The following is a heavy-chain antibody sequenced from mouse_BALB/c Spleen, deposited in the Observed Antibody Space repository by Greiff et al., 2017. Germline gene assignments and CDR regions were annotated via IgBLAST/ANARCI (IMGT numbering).Heavy chain of an antibody. CDR3: ARESYSPYAMDY. CDR2: ISSGGSYT. D-gene: IGHD1-3*01. V-gene: IGHV5-6*01. J-gene: IGHJ4*01. Sequence: EVMLVESGGDLVKPGGSLKLSCAASGFTFSSYGMSWVRQTPDKRLEWVATISSGGSYTYYPDSVKGRFTISRDNAKNTLYLQMSSLKSEDTAMYYCARESYSPYAMDYWGQGTSVTVSS. CDR1: GFTFSSYG.